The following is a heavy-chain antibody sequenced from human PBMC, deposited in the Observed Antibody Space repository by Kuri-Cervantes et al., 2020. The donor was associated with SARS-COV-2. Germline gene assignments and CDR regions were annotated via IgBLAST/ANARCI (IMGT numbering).Heavy chain of an antibody. D-gene: IGHD5-18*01. V-gene: IGHV4-39*01. CDR3: ARHGYSYGSLGY. CDR1: GGSISSSSYY. CDR2: IYYSGST. J-gene: IGHJ4*02. Sequence: GSLRLSCTVSGGSISSSSYYWGWIRQPPGKGLGWIGSIYYSGSTYYNPSLKSRVTISVDTSKNQFSLKLGSVTAADTAVYYCARHGYSYGSLGYWGQGTLVTVSS.